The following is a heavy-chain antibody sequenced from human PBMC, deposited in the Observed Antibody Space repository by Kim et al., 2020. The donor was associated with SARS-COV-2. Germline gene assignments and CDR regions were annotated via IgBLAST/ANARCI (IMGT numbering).Heavy chain of an antibody. CDR3: ARHEGPTLAAAGSFDY. J-gene: IGHJ4*02. D-gene: IGHD6-13*01. Sequence: GESLKISCKGSGYSFTSYWIGWVRQMPGKGLEWMGIIYPGDSDTRYSPSFQGQVTISADKSISTAYLQWSSLKASDTAMYYCARHEGPTLAAAGSFDYWGQGTLVTVSS. CDR1: GYSFTSYW. CDR2: IYPGDSDT. V-gene: IGHV5-51*01.